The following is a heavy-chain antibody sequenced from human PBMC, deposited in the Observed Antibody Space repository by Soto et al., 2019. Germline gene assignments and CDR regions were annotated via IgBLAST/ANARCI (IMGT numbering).Heavy chain of an antibody. CDR1: GGSISSGGYY. J-gene: IGHJ6*02. CDR2: IYYSGST. D-gene: IGHD6-13*01. Sequence: PSETLSLTCTVSGGSISSGGYYWGWIRQPPGKGLEWIGSIYYSGSTYYNPSLKSRVTISVDTSKNQFSLKLSSVTAADTAVYYCATQQLAYYYYGMDVWGQGTTVTVSS. V-gene: IGHV4-39*01. CDR3: ATQQLAYYYYGMDV.